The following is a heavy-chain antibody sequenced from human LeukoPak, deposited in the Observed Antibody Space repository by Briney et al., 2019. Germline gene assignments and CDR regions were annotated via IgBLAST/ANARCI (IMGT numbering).Heavy chain of an antibody. D-gene: IGHD3-22*01. J-gene: IGHJ5*02. CDR2: IYHSGST. CDR1: GYSISSGYY. V-gene: IGHV4-38-2*01. Sequence: SETLSLTCAVSGYSISSGYYWGWIRQPPGKGLEWIGSIYHSGSTYYNPSLKSRVTISVDTSKNQFSLKLSSVTAADTAVYYCARTYYYDSSGRAKVRFDPWGQGTLVTVSS. CDR3: ARTYYYDSSGRAKVRFDP.